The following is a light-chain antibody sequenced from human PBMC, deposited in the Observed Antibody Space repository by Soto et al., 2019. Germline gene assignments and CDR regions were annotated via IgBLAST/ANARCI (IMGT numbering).Light chain of an antibody. Sequence: DIQMTQSPPSLSASVGDRVTITCRASQDIRNFVAWYQQKPGKAPKLLIYAASTLQSGVPSRFSGSGSGTDFTLTINNLQPEDVATYSCQKYSSVPVFGPGTKVEIK. V-gene: IGKV1-27*01. CDR2: AAS. CDR1: QDIRNF. CDR3: QKYSSVPV. J-gene: IGKJ3*01.